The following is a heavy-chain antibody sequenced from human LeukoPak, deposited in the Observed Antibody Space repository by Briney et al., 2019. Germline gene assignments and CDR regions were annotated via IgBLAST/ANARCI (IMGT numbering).Heavy chain of an antibody. CDR2: IYPGDSDT. CDR1: GYSFTGYW. Sequence: GESLKISCKGSGYSFTGYWIGWVRQMPGKGLEWMGIIYPGDSDTRYSPSFQGQVTISADKSISTAYLQWSSLKASDTAMYYCARHSDCSGGSCYSVFGYYWGQGTLVTVSS. D-gene: IGHD2-15*01. J-gene: IGHJ4*02. V-gene: IGHV5-51*01. CDR3: ARHSDCSGGSCYSVFGYY.